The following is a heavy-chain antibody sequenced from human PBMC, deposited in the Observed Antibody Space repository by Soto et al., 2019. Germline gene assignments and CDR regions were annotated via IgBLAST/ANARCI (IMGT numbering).Heavy chain of an antibody. CDR3: AKEGISCGFDFDE. CDR1: GFTFSSYG. J-gene: IGHJ4*02. CDR2: IWSDGSNK. Sequence: GGSLRLSCAASGFTFSSYGMHWVRQAPGKGLEWVTVIWSDGSNKYYADSVKGRFTISRDNSKSTLHLQMNSLGVEDTALYHCAKEGISCGFDFDEWGQGGLVTVS. V-gene: IGHV3-33*06.